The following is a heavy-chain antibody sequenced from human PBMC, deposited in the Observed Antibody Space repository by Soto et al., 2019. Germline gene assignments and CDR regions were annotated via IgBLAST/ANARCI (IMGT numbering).Heavy chain of an antibody. V-gene: IGHV4-59*08. Sequence: PSETLSLTCTASGGSISSYYRSWIRQAPGKRLEWIGHIYHSGSTKYNPSLKSRVTISVDTSKNQFSLKLSSVTAADTAVYYCARPFSSGWYATFDIWGQGTMVTVS. CDR1: GGSISSYY. D-gene: IGHD6-19*01. CDR3: ARPFSSGWYATFDI. CDR2: IYHSGST. J-gene: IGHJ3*02.